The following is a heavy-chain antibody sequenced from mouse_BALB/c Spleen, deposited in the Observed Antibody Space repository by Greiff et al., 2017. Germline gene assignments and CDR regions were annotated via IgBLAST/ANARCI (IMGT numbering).Heavy chain of an antibody. D-gene: IGHD2-3*01. Sequence: EVQLQQSGTVLARPGASVKMSCKASGYTFTSYWMHWVKQRPGQGLEWIGAIYPGNSDTSYNQKFKGKAKLTAVTSTSTAYMEISSLTNEDSAVYYCTREGLLRLFDYWGQGTTLTVSS. CDR3: TREGLLRLFDY. CDR1: GYTFTSYW. J-gene: IGHJ2*01. V-gene: IGHV1-5*01. CDR2: IYPGNSDT.